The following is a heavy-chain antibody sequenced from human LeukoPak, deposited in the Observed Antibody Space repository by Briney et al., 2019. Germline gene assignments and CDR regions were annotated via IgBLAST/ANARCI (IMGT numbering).Heavy chain of an antibody. Sequence: SETLSLTCTVSGGSISSYYWNWIRQPPGKGLEWIGNIHGSGNTNYNPSLKSRLSMSLDTSRNQFSLNLTSVTAADTATYYCARETMLAGFASGLGFNYWGQGILVIVSS. D-gene: IGHD6-19*01. CDR2: IHGSGNT. J-gene: IGHJ4*02. V-gene: IGHV4-59*01. CDR1: GGSISSYY. CDR3: ARETMLAGFASGLGFNY.